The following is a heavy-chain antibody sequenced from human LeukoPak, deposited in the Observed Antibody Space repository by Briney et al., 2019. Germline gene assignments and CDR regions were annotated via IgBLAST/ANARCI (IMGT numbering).Heavy chain of an antibody. CDR1: GYTFAVYG. CDR3: VRERGSSGWTNYFDY. CDR2: ISGYNGNT. Sequence: ASVTVSCKASGYTFAVYGISWVRQAPGQGLEWMGWISGYNGNTEFPQNLQGRVTMTTDTSTSTAYMELRSLTSDDTAVYYCVRERGSSGWTNYFDYWGQGTLVTVSS. V-gene: IGHV1-18*01. D-gene: IGHD6-19*01. J-gene: IGHJ4*02.